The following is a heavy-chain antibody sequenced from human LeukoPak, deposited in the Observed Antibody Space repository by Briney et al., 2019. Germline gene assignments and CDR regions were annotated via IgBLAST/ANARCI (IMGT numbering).Heavy chain of an antibody. V-gene: IGHV3-23*01. D-gene: IGHD4-23*01. CDR3: AKDRGYGGNSALDY. CDR1: GFTFSSYG. J-gene: IGHJ4*02. Sequence: GASLRLSCATSGFTFSSYGMSWVRQAPGKGLEWVSAISGSSGTAYYADSVKGRFTTSRDNSKNTLYLQMNSLRAEDTAVYYCAKDRGYGGNSALDYWGQGTLVIVSS. CDR2: ISGSSGTA.